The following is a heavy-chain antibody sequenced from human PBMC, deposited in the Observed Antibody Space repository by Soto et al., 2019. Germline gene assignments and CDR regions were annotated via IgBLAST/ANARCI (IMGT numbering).Heavy chain of an antibody. Sequence: QVQLVESGGGVVQPGRSLRLSCAASGFTFSSYGMHWVRQAPGKGLEWVAVIWYDGSNKYYADSVKGRFTISRDNSKNTLYLQMNSLRAEVTAVYYCARCWCQEGLYYGMDVWGQGTTVTVSS. CDR2: IWYDGSNK. J-gene: IGHJ6*02. CDR1: GFTFSSYG. CDR3: ARCWCQEGLYYGMDV. V-gene: IGHV3-33*01. D-gene: IGHD2-21*01.